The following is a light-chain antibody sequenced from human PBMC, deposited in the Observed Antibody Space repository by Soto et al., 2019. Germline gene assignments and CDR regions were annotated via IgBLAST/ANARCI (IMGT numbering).Light chain of an antibody. V-gene: IGLV2-8*01. Sequence: QSVLTQPPSASGSPGQSVTISCTGTSSDIGAYDYVSWYQQHPGKVPKLIIYEVTKRPSGVPDRFSASKSGNTASLTVSGLQAEDEADYYCSSYTSSSTLDVFGTGTKLTVL. J-gene: IGLJ1*01. CDR3: SSYTSSSTLDV. CDR2: EVT. CDR1: SSDIGAYDY.